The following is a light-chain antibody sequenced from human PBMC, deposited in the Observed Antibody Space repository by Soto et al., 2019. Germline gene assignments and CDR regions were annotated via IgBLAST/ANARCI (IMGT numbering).Light chain of an antibody. V-gene: IGLV1-44*01. CDR2: TSN. Sequence: QSVLTQPPSASGTPGQRVTISCSGSSSNIGNNTVNWYQQLPGTAPKLLIYTSNQRPSGVPDRFSGSKSGTSASLAISGLQSGDEADYYCAAWDDSLNAPYVFGTGTKVTVL. CDR1: SSNIGNNT. CDR3: AAWDDSLNAPYV. J-gene: IGLJ1*01.